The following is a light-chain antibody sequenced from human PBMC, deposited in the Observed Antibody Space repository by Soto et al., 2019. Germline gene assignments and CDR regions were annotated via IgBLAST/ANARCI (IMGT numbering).Light chain of an antibody. Sequence: DIQMTQSPSSLSASVGDRVTITCRAGQSISSYLNWYQQKAGEAPKVLIYAASSLQGGVPSMFSGSGSGTEFTLTISSLQPEDFATYSCQQSYTSPRTFGQGTKVEVK. CDR2: AAS. J-gene: IGKJ1*01. CDR3: QQSYTSPRT. V-gene: IGKV1-39*01. CDR1: QSISSY.